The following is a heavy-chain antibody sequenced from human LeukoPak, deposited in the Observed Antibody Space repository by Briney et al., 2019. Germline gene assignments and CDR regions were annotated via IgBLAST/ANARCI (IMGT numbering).Heavy chain of an antibody. Sequence: PSQTLSLTCTVSGGSINSRSYYWSWIRQPAGKGLEWIGRIDTSGSTNFNPSLKSRVTISVDTSKNQFSLRLSSVTAADTAVYYCARVRDDSSGYYLGWFDPWGQGTLVTVSS. D-gene: IGHD3-22*01. CDR2: IDTSGST. CDR1: GGSINSRSYY. V-gene: IGHV4-61*02. CDR3: ARVRDDSSGYYLGWFDP. J-gene: IGHJ5*02.